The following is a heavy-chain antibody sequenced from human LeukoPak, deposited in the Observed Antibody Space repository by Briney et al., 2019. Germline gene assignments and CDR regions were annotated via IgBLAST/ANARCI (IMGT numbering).Heavy chain of an antibody. CDR2: IIPTFGTA. D-gene: IGHD2-2*02. CDR3: ARGYCSSTSCYTGLGY. J-gene: IGHJ4*02. V-gene: IGHV1-69*01. Sequence: VKVSCKASGGTFSSYAISWVRQAPGQGLEWMGGIIPTFGTANYAQKFQGRVTITADESTSTAYMELSSLRSEDTAVYYCARGYCSSTSCYTGLGYWGQGTLVTVSS. CDR1: GGTFSSYA.